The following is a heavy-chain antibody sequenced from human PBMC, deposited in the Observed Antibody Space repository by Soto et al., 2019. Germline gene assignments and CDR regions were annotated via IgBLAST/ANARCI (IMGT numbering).Heavy chain of an antibody. CDR1: GYSFTSYW. V-gene: IGHV5-51*01. Sequence: GESLKISCKGSGYSFTSYWIGWVRQMPGKGLEWMGIIYPSDSDTRYSPSFQGQVTISADKSVSTAYLQWSSLKASDTAIFYYVKLAATILPFAYWGKGPQFPVSS. CDR3: VKLAATILPFAY. D-gene: IGHD5-12*01. CDR2: IYPSDSDT. J-gene: IGHJ4*02.